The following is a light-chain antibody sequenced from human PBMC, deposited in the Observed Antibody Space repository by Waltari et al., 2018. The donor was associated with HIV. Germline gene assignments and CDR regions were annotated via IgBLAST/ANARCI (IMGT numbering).Light chain of an antibody. CDR1: SSNIGAGYE. CDR2: DIN. Sequence: QSVLTQPPSVSGAPGQRVTISCTGSSSNIGAGYEVHWYQQLPGTGPKLLIYDINTRPSGVPDRFSGSKSGTSASLAITGLQAEDEADYYCQSYDSSLSGVLFGGGTKLTVL. CDR3: QSYDSSLSGVL. J-gene: IGLJ2*01. V-gene: IGLV1-40*01.